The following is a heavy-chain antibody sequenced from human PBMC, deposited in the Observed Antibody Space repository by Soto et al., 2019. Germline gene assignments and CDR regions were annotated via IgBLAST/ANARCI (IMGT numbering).Heavy chain of an antibody. J-gene: IGHJ4*02. CDR1: GDSISDYY. CDR3: ARTYYYDSSFDY. CDR2: IYYSGST. D-gene: IGHD3-22*01. V-gene: IGHV4-31*03. Sequence: NPSETLSLTCTVSGDSISDYYWSWIRQHPGKGLEWIGYIYYSGSTYYNPSLKSRVTISVDTSKNQFSLKLSSVTAADTAVYYCARTYYYDSSFDYWGQGTLVTVSS.